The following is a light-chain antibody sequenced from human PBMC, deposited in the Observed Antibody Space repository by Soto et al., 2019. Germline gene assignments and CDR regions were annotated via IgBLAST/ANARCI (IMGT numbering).Light chain of an antibody. CDR2: WAS. CDR3: QQYYSTFLT. V-gene: IGKV4-1*01. Sequence: DIVMTQSPDSLAVSLGERATINCKSSQSVLYTYNTKNCLAWYQQKPGQPPKLLIYWASTRESGVPDRFSGSGSGTDFTLTISSLQAEDVAVYYCQQYYSTFLTFGGGTKVEIK. J-gene: IGKJ4*01. CDR1: QSVLYTYNTKNC.